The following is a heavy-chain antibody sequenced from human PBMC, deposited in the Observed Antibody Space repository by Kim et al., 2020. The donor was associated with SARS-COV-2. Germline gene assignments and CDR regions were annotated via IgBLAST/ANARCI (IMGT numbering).Heavy chain of an antibody. Sequence: GGSLRLSCAASGFTFSDYYMSWIRQAPGKGLEWVSYISSSSSYTNYADSVKGRFTISRDNAKNSLYLQMNSLRAEDTAVYYCASHLRGELGYMAFDIWGQGTMVTVSS. CDR2: ISSSSSYT. CDR1: GFTFSDYY. J-gene: IGHJ3*02. CDR3: ASHLRGELGYMAFDI. V-gene: IGHV3-11*03. D-gene: IGHD1-7*01.